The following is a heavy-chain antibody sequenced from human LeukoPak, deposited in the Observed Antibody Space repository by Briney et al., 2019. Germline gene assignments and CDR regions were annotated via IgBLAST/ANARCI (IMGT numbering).Heavy chain of an antibody. V-gene: IGHV3-48*03. CDR2: ISSGGSTI. CDR3: AELGITMIGGV. Sequence: GGSLRLSCAASGFTFSSYEMNWVRQAPGKGLEWISYISSGGSTIYYADSVKGRFTISRDNAKNSLYLQMNSLRAEDTAVYYCAELGITMIGGVWGKGTTVTISS. CDR1: GFTFSSYE. D-gene: IGHD3-10*02. J-gene: IGHJ6*04.